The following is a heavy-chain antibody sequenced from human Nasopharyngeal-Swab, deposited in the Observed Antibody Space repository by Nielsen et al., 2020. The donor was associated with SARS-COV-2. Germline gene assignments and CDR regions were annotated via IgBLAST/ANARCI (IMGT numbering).Heavy chain of an antibody. J-gene: IGHJ6*03. CDR1: GYSFTSYW. D-gene: IGHD3-3*01. V-gene: IGHV5-51*01. CDR2: IYPGDSDT. Sequence: KVSCKGSGYSFTSYWIGWVRQMRGKGLEWMGIIYPGDSDTRYSPSFQGQVTISADKSISTAYLQWSSLKASDTAMYYCARQYYDFWSGFQYYYYMDVLGKGTTVTVSS. CDR3: ARQYYDFWSGFQYYYYMDV.